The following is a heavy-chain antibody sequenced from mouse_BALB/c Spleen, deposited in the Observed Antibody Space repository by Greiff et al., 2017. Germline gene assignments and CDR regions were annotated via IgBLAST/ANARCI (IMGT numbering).Heavy chain of an antibody. CDR1: GYTFTSYW. D-gene: IGHD2-4*01. CDR3: KRDVYYDYDSWFAY. J-gene: IGHJ3*01. CDR2: IYPSDSYT. V-gene: IGHV1-69*02. Sequence: QVQLQQPGAELVRPGASVKLSCKASGYTFTSYWINWVKQRPGQGLEWIGNIYPSDSYTNYNQKFKDKATLTVDKSSSTAYMQLSSPTSEDSAVYYCKRDVYYDYDSWFAYWGQGTLVTVSA.